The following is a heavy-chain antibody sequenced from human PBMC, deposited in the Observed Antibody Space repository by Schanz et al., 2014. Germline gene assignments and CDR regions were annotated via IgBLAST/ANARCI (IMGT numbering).Heavy chain of an antibody. CDR1: GFTFSFYA. CDR3: VRGGVTSIGF. V-gene: IGHV3-21*02. D-gene: IGHD2-21*02. J-gene: IGHJ4*02. Sequence: VQLVESGGGVVQPGGSLRLSCAASGFTFSFYAMHWVRQAPGKGLEWVSSISSSSSDISYADSVKGRFTISRDNAKNSMYLQMNSLRAEDTAVYYCVRGGVTSIGFWGQGTLVTVSS. CDR2: ISSSSSDI.